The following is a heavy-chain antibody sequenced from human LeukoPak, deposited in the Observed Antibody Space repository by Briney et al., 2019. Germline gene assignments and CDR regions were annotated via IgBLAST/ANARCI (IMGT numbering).Heavy chain of an antibody. V-gene: IGHV3-21*01. Sequence: GGSLRLSCVVSGFTFSSHSVNWVRQAPGKGLEWVLSITTSNYIFYADSVKGRFTISRDNAKNSLYLQMNGLRAEDTAVYYCVRQQARGGSFDYWGQGTLVTVSS. J-gene: IGHJ4*02. CDR2: ITTSNYI. CDR1: GFTFSSHS. CDR3: VRQQARGGSFDY. D-gene: IGHD2-15*01.